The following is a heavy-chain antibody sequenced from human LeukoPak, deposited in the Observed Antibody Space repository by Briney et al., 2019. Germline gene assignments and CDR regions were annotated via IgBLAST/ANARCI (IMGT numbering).Heavy chain of an antibody. CDR2: IYTSGST. D-gene: IGHD3-9*01. V-gene: IGHV4-4*07. Sequence: SETLSLTCTVSGGSISSYYWSWIRQPAGKGLEWIGRIYTSGSTNYNPSLKSRVTMSVDTSKNQFSLKLSSVTAADTAVYYCARVYYDILTGYRHDAFDIWGQGTMVTVSS. CDR1: GGSISSYY. CDR3: ARVYYDILTGYRHDAFDI. J-gene: IGHJ3*02.